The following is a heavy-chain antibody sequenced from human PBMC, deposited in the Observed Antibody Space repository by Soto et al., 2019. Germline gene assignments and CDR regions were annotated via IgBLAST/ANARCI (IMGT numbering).Heavy chain of an antibody. CDR3: ARYIPGVRYYGMDV. J-gene: IGHJ6*02. CDR2: IGESGTPT. CDR1: GFTFSSYA. D-gene: IGHD2-2*01. V-gene: IGHV3-23*01. Sequence: EVQLLESGGGLVQPGGSLRLSCAASGFTFSSYAMKWVRQAPGKGLEWVSLIGESGTPTYYADSVKVRFTITRDNSGNTLFLEMYSLRAEDTAVYYCARYIPGVRYYGMDVWGQGITDTVSS.